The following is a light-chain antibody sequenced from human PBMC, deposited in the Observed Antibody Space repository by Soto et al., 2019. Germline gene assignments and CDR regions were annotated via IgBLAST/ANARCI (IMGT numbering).Light chain of an antibody. J-gene: IGKJ5*01. CDR1: QTVPKSY. V-gene: IGKV3-20*01. CDR3: HQYAWSPLT. CDR2: DAS. Sequence: IVLTQSPGTLSLSPGERATLSCRASQTVPKSYLAWYQQRPGQAPRLLIYDASNRATGIPDRFSGSESGTDFTRTISHLEPEDFAVYYCHQYAWSPLTFGQGTRLEIK.